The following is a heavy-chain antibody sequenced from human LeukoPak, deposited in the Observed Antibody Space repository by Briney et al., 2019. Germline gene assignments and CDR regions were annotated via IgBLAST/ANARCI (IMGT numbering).Heavy chain of an antibody. CDR1: GFTFSNYW. CDR3: ARDPYYYERGGF. D-gene: IGHD3-22*01. CDR2: IKQDGSEK. V-gene: IGHV3-7*01. Sequence: TGVSLRLSCAASGFTFSNYWMNWVRQAPGKGLEWVANIKQDGSEKYYVDSVKGRFTISRDNAKNSLYLQMNSLRAEDTAVYYCARDPYYYERGGFWGQGTLVTVSS. J-gene: IGHJ4*02.